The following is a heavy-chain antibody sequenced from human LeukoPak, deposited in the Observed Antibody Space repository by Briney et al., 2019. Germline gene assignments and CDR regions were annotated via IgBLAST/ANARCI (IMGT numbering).Heavy chain of an antibody. CDR2: ISGSGATT. D-gene: IGHD1-1*01. CDR3: AKRVSGTTFY. J-gene: IGHJ4*02. V-gene: IGHV3-23*01. CDR1: GFTFSSYV. Sequence: PGGSLRLSCAASGFTFSSYVMSWVRQAPGKGLEWVSAISGSGATTYYAVSVKGRFTISRDNSKNTLYLHMNSLRAEDTAVYYCAKRVSGTTFYWGQGTLVTVSS.